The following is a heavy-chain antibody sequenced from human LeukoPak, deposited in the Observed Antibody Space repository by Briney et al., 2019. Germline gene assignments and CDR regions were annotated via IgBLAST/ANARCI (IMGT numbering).Heavy chain of an antibody. J-gene: IGHJ4*02. D-gene: IGHD1-26*01. Sequence: SGGSLRLSCAASGFTFRDYYMSWIRQAPGKVLEWVSYISSGGSTIYYADSVKGRFTISRDNAQNSLYLRMNSLRADDTAVYYCSRADTGWELPVYWGQGTLVTVSS. CDR1: GFTFRDYY. CDR2: ISSGGSTI. CDR3: SRADTGWELPVY. V-gene: IGHV3-11*01.